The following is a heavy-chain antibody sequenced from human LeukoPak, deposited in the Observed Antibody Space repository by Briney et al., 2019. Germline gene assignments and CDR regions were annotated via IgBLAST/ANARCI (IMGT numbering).Heavy chain of an antibody. D-gene: IGHD4-17*01. CDR3: AKDQTTVTSSYYYYGMDV. V-gene: IGHV3-30*18. CDR2: ISYDGSNK. Sequence: PGGSLRLSCAASGFTFSSYGMHWDRQAPGKGLEWVAVISYDGSNKYYADSVKGRFTISRDNSKNTLYLQMNSLRAEDTAVYYCAKDQTTVTSSYYYYGMDVWGQGTTVTVSS. J-gene: IGHJ6*02. CDR1: GFTFSSYG.